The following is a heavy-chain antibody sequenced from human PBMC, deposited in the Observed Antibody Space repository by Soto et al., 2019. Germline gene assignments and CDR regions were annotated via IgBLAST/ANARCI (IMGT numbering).Heavy chain of an antibody. J-gene: IGHJ4*02. CDR3: AKDQGSSWYERDY. V-gene: IGHV3-23*01. CDR1: GFTFSNYA. Sequence: EVQLLESGGGLVQPGGSLRLSCAASGFTFSNYAVTWVRQAPGKGLEWVSTISGSGGSTYYADSVKGRFTISRDNSKNTLYLQRSSLIAEDTAVYYCAKDQGSSWYERDYWGQGTLVTVSS. D-gene: IGHD6-13*01. CDR2: ISGSGGST.